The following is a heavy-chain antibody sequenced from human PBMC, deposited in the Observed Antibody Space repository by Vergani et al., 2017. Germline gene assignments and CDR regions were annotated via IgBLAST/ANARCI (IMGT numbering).Heavy chain of an antibody. J-gene: IGHJ5*02. Sequence: QLQLQESGPGLVKPSETLSLTCTVSGGSISSSSYYWGWIRQPPGKGLEWIGSIYYSGSTYYNPSLKSRVTISVDTSKNQFSLKLSSVTAADTAVYYCARGPAYYYDSSGYYHNWFDPWGQGTLVTVSS. CDR2: IYYSGST. D-gene: IGHD3-22*01. CDR1: GGSISSSSYY. V-gene: IGHV4-39*07. CDR3: ARGPAYYYDSSGYYHNWFDP.